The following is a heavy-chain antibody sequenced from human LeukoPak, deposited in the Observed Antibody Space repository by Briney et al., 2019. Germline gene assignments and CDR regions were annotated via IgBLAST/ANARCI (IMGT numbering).Heavy chain of an antibody. CDR1: GFTVSSYA. CDR2: ISTGGAYT. Sequence: GGSLRLSSAASGFTVSSYAMSWVRPAPGKGLEWVSAISTGGAYTYYTDSVKGRFTISRDNAKNTHFLQINRLRAEATAVYYCAKDLSAWQQLVYAFWGQGSLVTVSS. V-gene: IGHV3-23*01. CDR3: AKDLSAWQQLVYAF. D-gene: IGHD6-13*01. J-gene: IGHJ4*02.